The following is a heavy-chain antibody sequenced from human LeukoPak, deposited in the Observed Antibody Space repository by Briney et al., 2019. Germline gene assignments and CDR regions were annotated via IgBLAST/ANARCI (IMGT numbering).Heavy chain of an antibody. V-gene: IGHV3-30*18. CDR1: GFTFSSYG. D-gene: IGHD5-24*01. CDR2: ISYDGSNK. J-gene: IGHJ4*02. Sequence: GGSLRLSCAASGFTFSSYGMHWVRQAPGKGLEWVAVISYDGSNKYYADSVKGRFTISRDNSKNTLYLQMNSLRAEDTAVYYCAKDHMRDGYNFDYWGQGTLLTVSS. CDR3: AKDHMRDGYNFDY.